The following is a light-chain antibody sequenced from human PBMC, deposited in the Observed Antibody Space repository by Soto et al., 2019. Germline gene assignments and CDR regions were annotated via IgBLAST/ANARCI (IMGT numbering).Light chain of an antibody. Sequence: EIVLPQSTDTLSLSPCEWATLSCIVSQSVSSRYLAWYQHKPGQAPRLLIYGATSRATGIPDRFSGSGSGTDFTLTISGLEPEDFAVXYCHQYGRSPPTFGQGTKVDIK. J-gene: IGKJ1*01. V-gene: IGKV3-20*01. CDR3: HQYGRSPPT. CDR2: GAT. CDR1: QSVSSRY.